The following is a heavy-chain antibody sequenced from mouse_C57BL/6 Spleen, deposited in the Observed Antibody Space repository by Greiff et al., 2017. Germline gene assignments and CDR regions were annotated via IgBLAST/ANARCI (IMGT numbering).Heavy chain of an antibody. CDR2: INPSSGYT. D-gene: IGHD1-1*01. CDR3: ASDYGSSYWCFDV. J-gene: IGHJ1*03. V-gene: IGHV1-7*01. Sequence: VQLQQSGAELAKPGASVKLSCKASGYTFTSYWMHWVKQRPGQGLEWIGYINPSSGYTKYNQKFKDKATLTADTSSSTAYMQLSSLTYEDTAVYYCASDYGSSYWCFDVWGTGTTGTVSS. CDR1: GYTFTSYW.